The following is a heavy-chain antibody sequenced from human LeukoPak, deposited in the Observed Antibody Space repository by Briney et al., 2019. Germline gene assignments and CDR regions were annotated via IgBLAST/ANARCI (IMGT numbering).Heavy chain of an antibody. D-gene: IGHD6-13*01. CDR3: ARSSGIAAADDAFDI. CDR1: GGSISSHY. V-gene: IGHV4-59*11. J-gene: IGHJ3*02. CDR2: IYYSGST. Sequence: SETLSLTCTVSGGSISSHYWSWIRQPPGKGLEWIGYIYYSGSTNYNPSLKSRVTISVDTSKNQFSLKLSSVTAADTAVYYCARSSGIAAADDAFDIWGQGTMVTVSS.